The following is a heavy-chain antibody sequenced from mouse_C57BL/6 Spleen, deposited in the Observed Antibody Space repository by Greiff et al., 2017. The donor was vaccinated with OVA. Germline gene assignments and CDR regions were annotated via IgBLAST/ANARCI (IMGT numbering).Heavy chain of an antibody. CDR1: GYTFTSYW. J-gene: IGHJ2*01. D-gene: IGHD1-1*01. V-gene: IGHV1-52*01. Sequence: VQLQQPGAELVRPGSSVKLSCKASGYTFTSYWMHWVKQRPIQGLEWIGNIDPSDSETHYNQKFKDKATLTVDKSSSTAYMQLSSLTSEDSAVYYCARFAYYGSRGYYFDYWGQGTTLTVSS. CDR3: ARFAYYGSRGYYFDY. CDR2: IDPSDSET.